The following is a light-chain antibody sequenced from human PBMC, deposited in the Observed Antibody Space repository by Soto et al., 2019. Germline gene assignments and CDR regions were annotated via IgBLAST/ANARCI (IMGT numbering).Light chain of an antibody. J-gene: IGKJ1*01. CDR1: QSVSIW. V-gene: IGKV1-5*03. CDR2: KSS. Sequence: DIQMTQSPSTLSASEGERVTISCRASQSVSIWLAWYQQKPGRAPKLLIYKSSILESGVPSRFSGSGSGTEFTLTISSLQPDDFATYYCQQFNTSPWTFGQGTKVEIK. CDR3: QQFNTSPWT.